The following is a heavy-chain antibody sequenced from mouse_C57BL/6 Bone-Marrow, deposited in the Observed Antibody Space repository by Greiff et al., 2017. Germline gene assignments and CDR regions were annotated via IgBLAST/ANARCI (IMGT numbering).Heavy chain of an antibody. CDR2: IWSGGST. V-gene: IGHV2-2*01. Sequence: VQLQQSGPGLVQPSQSLSITCTVSGFSLTSYGVHWVRQSPGKGLEWLGVIWSGGSTDYNAAFISRLSISKDNSKSQVFFKMNSLQADDTAIYYCASPLLLRNPYFDVWGTGTTVTVSS. CDR3: ASPLLLRNPYFDV. CDR1: GFSLTSYG. J-gene: IGHJ1*03. D-gene: IGHD1-1*01.